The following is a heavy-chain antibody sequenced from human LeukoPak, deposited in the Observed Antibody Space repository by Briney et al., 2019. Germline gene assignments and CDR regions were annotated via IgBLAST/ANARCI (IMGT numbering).Heavy chain of an antibody. J-gene: IGHJ5*02. CDR1: GFTFSSYA. Sequence: PGGSLRLSCAASGFTFSSYAMHWVRQAPGKGLGYVSAISSNGGSTYYANSVKGRFTISRDNSKNTLYLQMGSLRAEDMAVYYCARGPWELPTYNWFDPWGQGTLVTVSS. V-gene: IGHV3-64*01. D-gene: IGHD1-26*01. CDR2: ISSNGGST. CDR3: ARGPWELPTYNWFDP.